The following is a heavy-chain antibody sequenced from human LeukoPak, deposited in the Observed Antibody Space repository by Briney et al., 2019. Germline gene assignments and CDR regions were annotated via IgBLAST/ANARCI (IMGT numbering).Heavy chain of an antibody. V-gene: IGHV1-2*02. Sequence: ASVKVSCKPSGYTFNAYYMHLVRQAPAQGLEWVGWIDPKTGNTRYAQKCQGSVTITRDTPIGTVYMKLSSLKSDDPAVYYCASEAFCASGNCYLQRVASWGPGTLVTVSS. J-gene: IGHJ4*02. CDR3: ASEAFCASGNCYLQRVAS. CDR2: IDPKTGNT. CDR1: GYTFNAYY. D-gene: IGHD3-22*01.